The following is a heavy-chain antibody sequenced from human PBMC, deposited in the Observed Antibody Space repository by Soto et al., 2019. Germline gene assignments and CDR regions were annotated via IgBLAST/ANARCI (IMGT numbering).Heavy chain of an antibody. CDR2: IIPILGIA. V-gene: IGHV1-69*02. CDR1: GDIFSNYT. CDR3: ASPRSNYDILIL. J-gene: IGHJ3*01. D-gene: IGHD3-9*01. Sequence: SVKVSCKASGDIFSNYTINWVRHAPGQGLEWMGRIIPILGIAKSAQKFQGRVTVTADKSTSTAYMELSSLRSEDTAVYYCASPRSNYDILILWGQGTMVTVSS.